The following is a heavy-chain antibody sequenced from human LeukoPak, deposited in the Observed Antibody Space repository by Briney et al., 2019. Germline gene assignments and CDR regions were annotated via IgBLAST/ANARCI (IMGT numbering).Heavy chain of an antibody. V-gene: IGHV3-30*04. Sequence: GGSPRLSCAASGFTFSSYAMHWVRQAPGKGLEWVAVISYDGSNKYYADSVKGRFTISRDNSKNTLYLQMNSLRAEDTAVYYCARDGPHYYDSSGYLDYWGQGTLVTVSS. CDR2: ISYDGSNK. J-gene: IGHJ4*02. D-gene: IGHD3-22*01. CDR1: GFTFSSYA. CDR3: ARDGPHYYDSSGYLDY.